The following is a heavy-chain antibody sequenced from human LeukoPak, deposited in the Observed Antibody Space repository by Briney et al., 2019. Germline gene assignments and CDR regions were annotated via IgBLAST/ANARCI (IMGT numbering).Heavy chain of an antibody. CDR2: ISGSGGST. J-gene: IGHJ5*02. Sequence: PGGSLRLSCAASGFTFSDYYMSWVRQAPGKGLEWVSAISGSGGSTYYADSVKGRFTISRDNSKNTLYLQMNSLRAEDTAVYYCAKDRRYFVCWFDPWGQGTLVTVSS. V-gene: IGHV3-23*01. D-gene: IGHD3-9*01. CDR3: AKDRRYFVCWFDP. CDR1: GFTFSDYY.